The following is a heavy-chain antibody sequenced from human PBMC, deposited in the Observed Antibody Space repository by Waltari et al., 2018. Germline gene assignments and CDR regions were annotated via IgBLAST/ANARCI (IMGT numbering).Heavy chain of an antibody. V-gene: IGHV3-23*01. J-gene: IGHJ5*01. CDR2: ISGSGSTP. CDR1: GFSFSGYA. CDR3: AKAIKGYNSAWFDY. D-gene: IGHD3-3*01. Sequence: EVQLLESGGGLVQPGGSLRLSCAASGFSFSGYAMNWVRQAPGKGLEWVSAISGSGSTPFYADSLKGRFTISRDNSKNTVFLQMNSLRAEETAVYYCAKAIKGYNSAWFDYWGQGTLVTVSS.